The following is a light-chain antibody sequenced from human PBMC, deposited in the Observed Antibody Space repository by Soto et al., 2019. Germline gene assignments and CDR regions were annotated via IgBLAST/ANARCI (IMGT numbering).Light chain of an antibody. CDR1: STNIGNNY. CDR2: DNS. V-gene: IGLV1-51*01. CDR3: GTWDSSLSAGV. Sequence: QSVLTQPPSVSGAPGQTVTISCSGSSTNIGNNYVSWYQHLPGTAPKLLIYDNSERPSGIPDRFSGSKSGTSATLGITGLQTGYEADYYCGTWDSSLSAGVFGEGTQLTVL. J-gene: IGLJ2*01.